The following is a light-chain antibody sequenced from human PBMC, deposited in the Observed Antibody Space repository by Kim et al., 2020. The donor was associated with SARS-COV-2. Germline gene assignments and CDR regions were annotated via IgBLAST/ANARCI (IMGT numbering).Light chain of an antibody. V-gene: IGLV2-14*03. CDR2: DVS. CDR1: SSDLGGYNY. J-gene: IGLJ1*01. Sequence: QSITISCTGTSSDLGGYNYVSWYQQHPGKAPKLMIYDVSNRPSGVSNRFSASKSGNTASLTISGLQPEDEADYYCSSYTSSSTSRVFGTGTKVTVL. CDR3: SSYTSSSTSRV.